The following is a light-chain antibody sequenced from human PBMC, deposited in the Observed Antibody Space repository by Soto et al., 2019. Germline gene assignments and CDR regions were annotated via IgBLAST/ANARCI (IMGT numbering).Light chain of an antibody. CDR3: VVYMGSGIWV. J-gene: IGLJ3*02. CDR2: SKN. Sequence: QAVVTQAPSVSVSPGGTVTLTCGLSSGYVSTSYYPSWYQQTPGQAPRTLIYSKNTRSSGVPDRFSGSILGTKAALTITGAQADAESDYYSVVYMGSGIWVFGGGTKLTVL. CDR1: SGYVSTSYY. V-gene: IGLV8-61*01.